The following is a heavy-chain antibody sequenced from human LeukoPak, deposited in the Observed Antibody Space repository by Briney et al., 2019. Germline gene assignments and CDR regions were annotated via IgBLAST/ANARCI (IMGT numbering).Heavy chain of an antibody. Sequence: GGSLRLSCAASGFTFDDYGMSWVRQAPGKGLEWVSGINWNGGSTGYADSVKGRFTISRDNSKNTLYLQMNSLRTEDMALYYCAKGYSGSYYSPPIFDSWGQGTLVTVSS. CDR1: GFTFDDYG. CDR2: INWNGGST. CDR3: AKGYSGSYYSPPIFDS. V-gene: IGHV3-20*04. J-gene: IGHJ4*02. D-gene: IGHD1-26*01.